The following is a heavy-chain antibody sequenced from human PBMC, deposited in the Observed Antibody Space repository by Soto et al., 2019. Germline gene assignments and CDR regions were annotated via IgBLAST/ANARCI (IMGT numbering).Heavy chain of an antibody. CDR1: GGSISSRGYY. CDR3: ATSNWFDP. CDR2: IYYSEST. J-gene: IGHJ5*02. V-gene: IGHV4-39*01. Sequence: QLQLQESGPGLVKPSETLSLTCTVSGGSISSRGYYWGWIRQPPGKGLEWIGTIYYSESTYYNPSLKSRVTIPVDTSKTQFSLKLSSVTAADTAVYYCATSNWFDPWGQGTLVTVSS.